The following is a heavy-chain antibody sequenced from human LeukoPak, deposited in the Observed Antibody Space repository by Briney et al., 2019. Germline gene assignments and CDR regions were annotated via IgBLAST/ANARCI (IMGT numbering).Heavy chain of an antibody. CDR3: VLDQGRYFYYMDV. CDR2: IIPFFGTP. V-gene: IGHV1-69*13. CDR1: GGTFISYA. J-gene: IGHJ6*03. Sequence: SVTVSCKVSGGTFISYAISWVRQAPGQGLEWVGGIIPFFGTPYYAQKFQDRVTITADESVSTAYMELSSLRSEDTAVYFCVLDQGRYFYYMDVCGRGTTVTISS. D-gene: IGHD2-2*01.